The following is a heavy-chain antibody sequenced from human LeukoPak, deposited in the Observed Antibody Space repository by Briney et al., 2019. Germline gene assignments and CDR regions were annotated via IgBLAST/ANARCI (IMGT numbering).Heavy chain of an antibody. CDR1: GGSFSGYY. CDR2: INHCGST. J-gene: IGHJ4*02. D-gene: IGHD6-6*01. Sequence: SETLSLTCAVYGGSFSGYYWSWIRQPPGKGLEWIGEINHCGSTNYNPSLKSRVTISVDTSENQFSLKLSSVTAADTAVYYCASRIAARPNYFDYWGQGTLVTVSS. V-gene: IGHV4-34*01. CDR3: ASRIAARPNYFDY.